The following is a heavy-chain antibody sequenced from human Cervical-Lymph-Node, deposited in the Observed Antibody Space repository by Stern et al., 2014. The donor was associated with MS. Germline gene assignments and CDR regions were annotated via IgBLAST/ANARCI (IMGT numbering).Heavy chain of an antibody. CDR3: AAEPMYYSDSVGAFDI. Sequence: QLVESGPEVKKPGTSVKVSCKASGFTFTSSAVQWVRQARGQRLEWIGWIVVGSGNTNYAQKFQVRVTITRDMSTSTAYMELSSLRSEDTAVYYCAAEPMYYSDSVGAFDIWGQGTMVTVSS. D-gene: IGHD3-22*01. CDR2: IVVGSGNT. J-gene: IGHJ3*02. V-gene: IGHV1-58*01. CDR1: GFTFTSSA.